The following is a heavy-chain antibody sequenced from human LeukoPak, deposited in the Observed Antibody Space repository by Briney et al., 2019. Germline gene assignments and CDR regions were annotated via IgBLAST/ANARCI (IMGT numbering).Heavy chain of an antibody. CDR2: MNPNSGNT. Sequence: GASVKVSCKASVYTFTSLDINWVRQATGQGLEFMGWMNPNSGNTAYAQKFQGRVTMTRNTSITTAYMELSSLTSEDTAVYYCARRSWNDYWGQGTPVTVSS. J-gene: IGHJ4*02. CDR1: VYTFTSLD. V-gene: IGHV1-8*01. CDR3: ARRSWNDY. D-gene: IGHD6-13*01.